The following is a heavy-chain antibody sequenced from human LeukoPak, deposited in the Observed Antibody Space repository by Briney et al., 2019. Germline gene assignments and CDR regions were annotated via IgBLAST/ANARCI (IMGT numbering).Heavy chain of an antibody. CDR3: ARTPGYSSGWYSFDY. CDR2: ISSSSSYI. V-gene: IGHV3-21*01. D-gene: IGHD6-19*01. CDR1: GFTFGSYS. J-gene: IGHJ4*02. Sequence: GGSLRLSCAASGFTFGSYSMNWVRQAPGKGLEWVSSISSSSSYIYYADSVKGRFTISRDNAKNSLYLQMNSLRAEDTAVYYCARTPGYSSGWYSFDYWGQGTLVTVSS.